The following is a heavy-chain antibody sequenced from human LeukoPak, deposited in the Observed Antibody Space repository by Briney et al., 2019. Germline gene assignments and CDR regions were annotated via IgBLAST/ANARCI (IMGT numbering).Heavy chain of an antibody. CDR2: ISSDGGTT. D-gene: IGHD6-19*01. CDR1: GFTFSSSV. CDR3: AAPGYSDGWELDY. V-gene: IGHV3-64*01. Sequence: GSLRLSCAASGFTFSSSVLHWVRQAPGKGLEYVSGISSDGGTTYYAKSVKGRFTISRDNSKNMLYLQMGSLRTEDMAVYYCAAPGYSDGWELDYWGQGTLVTVSS. J-gene: IGHJ4*02.